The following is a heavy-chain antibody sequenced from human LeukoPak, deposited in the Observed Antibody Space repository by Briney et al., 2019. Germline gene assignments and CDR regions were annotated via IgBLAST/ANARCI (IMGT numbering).Heavy chain of an antibody. Sequence: GESLKIPCKASGYTFTNYWIGWVRQMPGKGLEWMGTIYPGDSDTRYSPSFQGQVTISADKSISTAYLQWTSLRASDTAMYYCARRAYSHEWFDPWGQGTLVTVSS. CDR2: IYPGDSDT. J-gene: IGHJ5*02. V-gene: IGHV5-51*01. CDR1: GYTFTNYW. D-gene: IGHD5-12*01. CDR3: ARRAYSHEWFDP.